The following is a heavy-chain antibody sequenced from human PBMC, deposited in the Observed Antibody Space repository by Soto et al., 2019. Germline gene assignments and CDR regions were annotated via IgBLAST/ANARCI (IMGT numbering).Heavy chain of an antibody. CDR2: INAGNGNT. Sequence: ASVKVSCKASGYTFTSYAMHWVRQAPGQRLEWMGWINAGNGNTKYSQKFQGRVTITRDTSASTAYMELSSLRSEDTAVYYCARDARPNIVVVPAAMDPDLFDLWGQGTLVTVSS. D-gene: IGHD2-2*01. CDR3: ARDARPNIVVVPAAMDPDLFDL. J-gene: IGHJ5*02. V-gene: IGHV1-3*01. CDR1: GYTFTSYA.